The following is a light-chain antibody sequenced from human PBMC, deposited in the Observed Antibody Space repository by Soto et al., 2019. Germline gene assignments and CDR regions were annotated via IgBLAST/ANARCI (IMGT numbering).Light chain of an antibody. CDR3: QQGYSFPVT. CDR2: TAS. CDR1: QGIDNW. V-gene: IGKV1-12*01. J-gene: IGKJ5*01. Sequence: DIQMTQSPSSVSASVGDRVTITCRASQGIDNWLAWYQQKPGKAPKLLIYTASSLQSGVPSRFSGSGSGTDFTLTISSLQTEDFATYSCQQGYSFPVTFGQGTRLEIK.